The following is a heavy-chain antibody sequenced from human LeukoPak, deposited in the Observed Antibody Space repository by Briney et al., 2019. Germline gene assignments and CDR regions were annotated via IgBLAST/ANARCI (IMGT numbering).Heavy chain of an antibody. D-gene: IGHD5-12*01. J-gene: IGHJ4*01. CDR1: GGTFSSYA. CDR2: IIPIFGTA. V-gene: IGHV1-69*13. CDR3: ARGLILGGYSGYLTFED. Sequence: SVNVSCKASGGTFSSYAISWVRQDPREALEWLGGIIPIFGTANYVRESHGRLTITAEESTSTPSMKVSSLRSEDTSVHYFARGLILGGYSGYLTFEDWGHGALVTV.